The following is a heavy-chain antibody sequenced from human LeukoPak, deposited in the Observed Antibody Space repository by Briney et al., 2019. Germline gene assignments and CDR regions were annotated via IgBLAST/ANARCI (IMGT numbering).Heavy chain of an antibody. J-gene: IGHJ4*02. CDR3: ARDNWDQAYFDY. Sequence: SETLSLTCAVYGGSFSGYYWSWIRQPPGKGLEWIGEINHSGSTNYNPSLKSRVTISVDTSKNQFSLKLSSVTAADTAVYYCARDNWDQAYFDYWGQGTLVTVSS. V-gene: IGHV4-34*01. CDR1: GGSFSGYY. CDR2: INHSGST. D-gene: IGHD1-1*01.